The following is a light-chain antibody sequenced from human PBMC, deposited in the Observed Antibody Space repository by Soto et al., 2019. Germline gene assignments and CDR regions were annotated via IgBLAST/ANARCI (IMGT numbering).Light chain of an antibody. V-gene: IGLV4-69*01. J-gene: IGLJ2*01. CDR2: LNSDGSH. CDR1: SGHSSYA. Sequence: QPVLTQSPSASASLGASVKLTCTLSSGHSSYAIAWHQQQPEKGPRYLMKLNSDGSHSKGDGIPDRFSGSSSGAERYLTISSLQSEDEADYYCQTWGTGVVFGGGTSSPS. CDR3: QTWGTGVV.